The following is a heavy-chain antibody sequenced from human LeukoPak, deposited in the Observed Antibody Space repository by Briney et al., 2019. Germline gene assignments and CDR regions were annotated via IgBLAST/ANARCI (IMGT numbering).Heavy chain of an antibody. CDR1: GFTFSDYY. V-gene: IGHV3-11*01. D-gene: IGHD3-3*01. Sequence: PGGFLRLSCAASGFTFSDYYMSWIRQAPGKGLEWVSYISSSGSTIYYADSVKGRFTISRDNAKNSLYLQMNSLKTEDTAVYYCTRAGSLEWLPRPWYYYYYMDVWGKGTTVTVSS. CDR3: TRAGSLEWLPRPWYYYYYMDV. J-gene: IGHJ6*03. CDR2: ISSSGSTI.